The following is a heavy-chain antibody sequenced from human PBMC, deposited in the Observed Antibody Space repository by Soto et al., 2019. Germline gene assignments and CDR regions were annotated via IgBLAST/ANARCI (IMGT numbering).Heavy chain of an antibody. CDR2: ISGSGGST. CDR1: GFTYSSYA. J-gene: IGHJ4*02. Sequence: EVQLLESGGGLIQPGGSLRLSCAASGFTYSSYAMSWVRQAPGKGLEWVSAISGSGGSTYYADSVKGRFTISRDNSKNTLYLQMNSLRAEDTAVYYCAKVSGIAARLFGRDYWGQGTLVTVSS. D-gene: IGHD6-6*01. V-gene: IGHV3-23*01. CDR3: AKVSGIAARLFGRDY.